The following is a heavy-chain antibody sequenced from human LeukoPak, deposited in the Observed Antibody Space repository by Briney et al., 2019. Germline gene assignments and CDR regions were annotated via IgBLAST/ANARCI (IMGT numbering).Heavy chain of an antibody. CDR1: GFTFSNYA. CDR2: ISGSGGTT. D-gene: IGHD3-22*01. V-gene: IGHV3-23*01. Sequence: GGSLRLSCTASGFTFSNYAMSWVRQAPGKGLEWVSTISGSGGTTYYADSVRGRFTISRDNSKNTLYLKMNSLRAHDPAVYYCAEMGGYYYNSAYYSWGQGTLVTVSS. CDR3: AEMGGYYYNSAYYS. J-gene: IGHJ4*02.